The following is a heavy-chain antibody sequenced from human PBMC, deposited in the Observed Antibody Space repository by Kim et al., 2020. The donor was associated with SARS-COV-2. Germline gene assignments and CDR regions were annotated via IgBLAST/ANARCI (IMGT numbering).Heavy chain of an antibody. V-gene: IGHV1-46*01. CDR3: ASEEITMVRGAFDY. J-gene: IGHJ4*02. Sequence: AQKFQGRVTMTRDTSTSTVYMELSSLRSEDTAVYYCASEEITMVRGAFDYWGQGTLVTVSS. D-gene: IGHD3-10*01.